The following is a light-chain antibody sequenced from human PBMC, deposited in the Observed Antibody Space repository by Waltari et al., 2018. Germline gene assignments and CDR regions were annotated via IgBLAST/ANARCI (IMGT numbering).Light chain of an antibody. CDR3: QQSYSTLQYT. CDR2: AAS. CDR1: QSISSY. J-gene: IGKJ2*01. Sequence: DIQMTQSPSSLSASVADRVTITCRASQSISSYLNWYQQKPGKAPKLLIYAASSLQSGVPSRFSGSGSGTDFTLTISSLQPEDFATYYCQQSYSTLQYTFGQGTKLEIK. V-gene: IGKV1-39*01.